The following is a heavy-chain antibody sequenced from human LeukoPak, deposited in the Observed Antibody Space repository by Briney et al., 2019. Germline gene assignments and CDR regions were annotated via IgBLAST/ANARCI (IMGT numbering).Heavy chain of an antibody. CDR2: ISGSGGST. D-gene: IGHD6-6*01. V-gene: IGHV3-23*01. J-gene: IGHJ4*02. Sequence: GGSLRLSCAASGFTFSSYAMSWVRQAPGKGLEWVSAISGSGGSTYYADSVKGRFTISRGNSKNTLYLQMNSLRAEDTAVYYCVSRSSSSIDYWGQGTLVTVSS. CDR3: VSRSSSSIDY. CDR1: GFTFSSYA.